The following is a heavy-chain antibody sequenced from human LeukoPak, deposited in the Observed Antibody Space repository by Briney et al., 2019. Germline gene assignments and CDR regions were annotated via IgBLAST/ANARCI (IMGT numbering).Heavy chain of an antibody. J-gene: IGHJ5*02. Sequence: GGSLRLSCAASGFTFSSYSMNWVRQAPGKGLEWVSSISSSSSYIYYADSVKGRFTISRDNAKNSLYLQMNGLRAEDTAVYYCARAPAYNWNDLWGQGTLVTVSS. CDR2: ISSSSSYI. D-gene: IGHD3-16*01. V-gene: IGHV3-21*01. CDR1: GFTFSSYS. CDR3: ARAPAYNWNDL.